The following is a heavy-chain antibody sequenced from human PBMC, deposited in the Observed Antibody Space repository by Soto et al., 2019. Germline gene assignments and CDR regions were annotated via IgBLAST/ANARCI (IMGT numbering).Heavy chain of an antibody. V-gene: IGHV4-30-4*01. J-gene: IGHJ5*02. CDR3: AREHRSDIVVVVAANWFDP. D-gene: IGHD2-15*01. CDR2: IYYSGST. Sequence: QVQLQESGPGLVKPSQTLSLTCTVSGGSISSGDYYWSWIRQPPGKGLEWIGYIYYSGSTYYNPSLKSRVTISVDTSKNQFSLKLSSVTAADTAVYYCAREHRSDIVVVVAANWFDPWGQGTLVTVSS. CDR1: GGSISSGDYY.